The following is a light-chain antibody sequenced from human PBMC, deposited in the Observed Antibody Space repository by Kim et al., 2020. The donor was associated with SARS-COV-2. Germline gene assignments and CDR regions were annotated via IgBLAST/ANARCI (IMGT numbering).Light chain of an antibody. CDR1: NIGSKS. Sequence: SYELTQPPPVSVAPGKTARITCGGNNIGSKSVHWYQQKPGQAPVLVIYYDSDRPSGIPERFSGSNSGNTATLTISRVEAGDEADYYCQVWDSSSDHPVFGGGTQLTVL. CDR3: QVWDSSSDHPV. J-gene: IGLJ3*02. CDR2: YDS. V-gene: IGLV3-21*04.